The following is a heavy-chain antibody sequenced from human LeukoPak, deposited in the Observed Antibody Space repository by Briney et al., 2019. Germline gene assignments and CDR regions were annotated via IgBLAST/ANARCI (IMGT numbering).Heavy chain of an antibody. D-gene: IGHD4-17*01. Sequence: SETLSLTCTVSGGSISGHYWSWLRQPPGKGLEWIGYIYYSGSTNYNPSLTSRTTISLDTSKSQFSLKLNSVTAAATAVYYCARDGDYDWYFDLWGRGTLVTVSS. J-gene: IGHJ2*01. CDR2: IYYSGST. CDR1: GGSISGHY. CDR3: ARDGDYDWYFDL. V-gene: IGHV4-59*11.